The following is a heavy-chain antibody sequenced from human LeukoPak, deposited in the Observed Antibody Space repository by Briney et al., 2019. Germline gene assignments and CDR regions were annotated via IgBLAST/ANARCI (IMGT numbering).Heavy chain of an antibody. V-gene: IGHV3-74*01. CDR2: INSDGSST. CDR3: ARGPRIAAPAGY. CDR1: GFTFSSHW. J-gene: IGHJ4*02. D-gene: IGHD6-13*01. Sequence: GGSLRLSCAASGFTFSSHWMHWVRQAPGKGLVWVSRINSDGSSTSYADSVKGRFTISRDNAKNTLYLQMNSLRAEDTAVYYCARGPRIAAPAGYWGQGTLVTVSS.